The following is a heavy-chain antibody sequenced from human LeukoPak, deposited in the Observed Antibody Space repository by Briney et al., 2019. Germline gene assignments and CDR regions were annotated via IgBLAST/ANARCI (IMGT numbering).Heavy chain of an antibody. CDR1: GYTFTSYG. V-gene: IGHV1-18*01. CDR3: ARDPLAYYDFWSGPFYYYGMDV. J-gene: IGHJ6*02. Sequence: GASVKVSCKASGYTFTSYGISWVRQAPGQGLEWMGWISAYNGNTNYAQKLQGRVTMTTDTSTSTAYMELRSLRSDDTAVYYCARDPLAYYDFWSGPFYYYGMDVWGQGTTVTVSS. D-gene: IGHD3-3*01. CDR2: ISAYNGNT.